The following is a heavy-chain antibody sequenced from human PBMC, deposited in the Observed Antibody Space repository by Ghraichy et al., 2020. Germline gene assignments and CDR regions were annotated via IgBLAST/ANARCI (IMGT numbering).Heavy chain of an antibody. CDR1: NYSVSNDCY. Sequence: SETLSLTCTVSNYSVSNDCYWGWIRQSPGKGLEWIATISHTGRTFYNPYLKSRVTISVATSKNQVSLRLTSVTAGDKATYYCASDLKSSLTFRNWFDPWGQETLVTVAS. CDR2: ISHTGRT. D-gene: IGHD2-21*01. V-gene: IGHV4-38-2*02. J-gene: IGHJ5*02. CDR3: ASDLKSSLTFRNWFDP.